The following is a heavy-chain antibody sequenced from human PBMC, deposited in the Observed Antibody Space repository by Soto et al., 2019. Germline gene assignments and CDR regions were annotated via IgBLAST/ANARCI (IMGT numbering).Heavy chain of an antibody. V-gene: IGHV3-23*01. Sequence: GGSLRLSCVASGFTFSSYAMSWVRQAPGKGLEWVSAISGSGGSTYYADSVKGRFTISRDNSKNTLYLQMNSPRAEDTAVYYCAKDLVKMGTYGSGSTYYYYGMDVWGQGTTVTVSS. J-gene: IGHJ6*02. CDR1: GFTFSSYA. CDR2: ISGSGGST. D-gene: IGHD3-10*01. CDR3: AKDLVKMGTYGSGSTYYYYGMDV.